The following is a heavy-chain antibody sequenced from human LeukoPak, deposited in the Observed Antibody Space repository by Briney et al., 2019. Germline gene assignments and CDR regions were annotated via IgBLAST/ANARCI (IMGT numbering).Heavy chain of an antibody. CDR2: IYYSGST. CDR3: ARFQRDSSGYYYGAFDI. Sequence: PSETLSLTCTVSGGSISSGGYYWSWIRQHPGKGLEWIGYIYYSGSTYYNPSLKSRVTISVDTSKNQFSLKLSSVTAADTAVYYCARFQRDSSGYYYGAFDIWGQGTMVTISS. D-gene: IGHD3-22*01. J-gene: IGHJ3*02. CDR1: GGSISSGGYY. V-gene: IGHV4-31*03.